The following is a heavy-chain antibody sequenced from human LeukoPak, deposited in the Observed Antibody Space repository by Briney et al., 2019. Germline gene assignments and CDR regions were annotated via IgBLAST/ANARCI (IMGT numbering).Heavy chain of an antibody. CDR2: INPSGGST. CDR1: GYTFTSYY. J-gene: IGHJ4*02. V-gene: IGHV1-46*01. Sequence: GASVKVSCKASGYTFTSYYMHWVRQAPGQGLEWMGIINPSGGSTSYAQKFQGRVTMTRDTSTSTVYMELSSLRSEDTAVYYCARDPAYYYDSSGYPRYYFDYWGQGTLVTVSS. D-gene: IGHD3-22*01. CDR3: ARDPAYYYDSSGYPRYYFDY.